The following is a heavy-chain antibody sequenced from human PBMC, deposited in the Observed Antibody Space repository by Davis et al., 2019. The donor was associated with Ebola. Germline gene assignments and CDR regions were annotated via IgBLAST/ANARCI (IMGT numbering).Heavy chain of an antibody. D-gene: IGHD3-22*01. V-gene: IGHV4-39*01. CDR3: ARQSVTMIVVDDY. CDR1: GGSISSTTYY. J-gene: IGHJ4*02. CDR2: NYYSRST. Sequence: MPSETLSLTCTVSGGSISSTTYYWIWIRQPQGKGLEWIGSNYYSRSTYYNPSLKSRVTISVDTSKNQFSLKLSSVTAADTAVYYCARQSVTMIVVDDYWGQGTLVTVSS.